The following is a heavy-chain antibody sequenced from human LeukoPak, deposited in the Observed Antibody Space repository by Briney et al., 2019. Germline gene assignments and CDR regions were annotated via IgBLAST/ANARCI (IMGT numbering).Heavy chain of an antibody. D-gene: IGHD3-10*01. CDR1: GFTFNNCG. V-gene: IGHV3-23*01. CDR3: ANGRRSGDDFLDY. J-gene: IGHJ4*02. CDR2: SICSTGNR. Sequence: GGSLRLSCAASGFTFNNCGMPWVRRAPGKGLEWVASICSTGNRYYANSVKGRFIISRDNSKNTVYLQMNRLRAEDTAVYYCANGRRSGDDFLDYWGQGTLVTVSS.